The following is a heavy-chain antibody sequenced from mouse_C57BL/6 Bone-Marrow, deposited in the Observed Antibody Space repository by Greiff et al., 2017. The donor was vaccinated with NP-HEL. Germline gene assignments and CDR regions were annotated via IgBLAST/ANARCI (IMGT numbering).Heavy chain of an antibody. CDR2: IYPGDGDT. CDR3: ASVGGYYRYFDV. Sequence: QVQLQQSGPELVKPGASVKISCKASGYAFSSSWMNWVKQRPGKGLEWIGRIYPGDGDTNYNGKFKGKATLTADKSSSTAYMQLSSLTSEDSAVYFCASVGGYYRYFDVWGTGTTVTVSS. D-gene: IGHD1-1*02. CDR1: GYAFSSSW. V-gene: IGHV1-82*01. J-gene: IGHJ1*03.